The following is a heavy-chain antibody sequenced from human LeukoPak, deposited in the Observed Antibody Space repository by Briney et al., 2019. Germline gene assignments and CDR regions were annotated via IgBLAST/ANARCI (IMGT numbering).Heavy chain of an antibody. CDR2: IRKKTNSYTT. V-gene: IGHV3-72*01. Sequence: AGGSLRLSCAASGFTFSDHYMDWVRQAPGKGLEWVGRIRKKTNSYTTEYAASVKDRFTISRDDSKNSLYLQMNSLKTEDTAVYYCASSGSYSLLDYWGQGTLVTVSS. J-gene: IGHJ4*02. D-gene: IGHD1-26*01. CDR1: GFTFSDHY. CDR3: ASSGSYSLLDY.